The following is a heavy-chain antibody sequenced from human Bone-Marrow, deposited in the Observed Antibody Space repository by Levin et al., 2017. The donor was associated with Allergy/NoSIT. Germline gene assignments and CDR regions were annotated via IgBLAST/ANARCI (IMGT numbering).Heavy chain of an antibody. V-gene: IGHV3-23*01. CDR1: GFSFHSYI. J-gene: IGHJ4*02. D-gene: IGHD3-16*01. Sequence: QPGGSLRLSCAASGFSFHSYIMNWVRQGPGKGLEWLAAISGSGGTTDYEVSVRGRFTISRDNSKNTVYLQLNSLRTEDTAVYYCARRPLGSMRYIDYWGLGTLVTVS. CDR3: ARRPLGSMRYIDY. CDR2: ISGSGGTT.